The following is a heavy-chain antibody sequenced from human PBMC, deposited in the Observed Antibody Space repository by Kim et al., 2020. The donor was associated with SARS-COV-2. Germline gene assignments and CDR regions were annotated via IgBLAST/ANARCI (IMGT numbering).Heavy chain of an antibody. D-gene: IGHD3-10*01. V-gene: IGHV3-15*01. J-gene: IGHJ5*02. CDR3: TTEEGLVGSGSP. Sequence: DYAAHVKGRFTISRDDSKNTLYLQMYSLKTEDTAVYYCTTEEGLVGSGSPWGQGTLVTVSS.